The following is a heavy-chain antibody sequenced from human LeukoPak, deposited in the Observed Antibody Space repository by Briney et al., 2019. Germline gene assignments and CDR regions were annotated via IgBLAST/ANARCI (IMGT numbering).Heavy chain of an antibody. CDR1: GFTFSSYW. J-gene: IGHJ4*02. CDR3: ARESSSWYGDLYYFDY. V-gene: IGHV3-74*01. CDR2: INSDGSST. Sequence: GGSLRLSCAASGFTFSSYWMHWVRQAPGKGLVWVSRINSDGSSTSYADSVKGRFTISRDNAKNTLYLQMHSLRAEDTAVYYCARESSSWYGDLYYFDYWGQGTLVTVSS. D-gene: IGHD6-13*01.